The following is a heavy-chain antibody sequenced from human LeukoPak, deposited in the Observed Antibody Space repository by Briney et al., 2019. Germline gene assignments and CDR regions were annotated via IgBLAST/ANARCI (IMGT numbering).Heavy chain of an antibody. CDR3: ARAQYSGSYLDY. J-gene: IGHJ4*02. CDR2: ISYDGSNK. CDR1: GFTFSSYA. D-gene: IGHD1-26*01. V-gene: IGHV3-30-3*01. Sequence: GGSLRLSCAASGFTFSSYAMHWVRQAPGKGLEWVAVISYDGSNKYYADSVKGRFTISRDNSKNTLYLQMNSLRAEDTAVYYCARAQYSGSYLDYWGQGTLVTVSS.